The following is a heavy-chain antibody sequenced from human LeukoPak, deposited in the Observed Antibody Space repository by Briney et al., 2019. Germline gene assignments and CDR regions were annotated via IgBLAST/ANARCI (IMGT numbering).Heavy chain of an antibody. J-gene: IGHJ3*02. CDR1: GFTFSSYA. CDR2: ISDNGAST. Sequence: PGGSLRLSCAASGFTFSSYAMSWVRKAPGKGLEWVSIISDNGASTYYADSVKGRFTISRDNSKNSLYLQMNGLRAEDTAVYYCAREDYYDAFDIWGQGTMVTVSS. CDR3: AREDYYDAFDI. V-gene: IGHV3-23*01. D-gene: IGHD3-22*01.